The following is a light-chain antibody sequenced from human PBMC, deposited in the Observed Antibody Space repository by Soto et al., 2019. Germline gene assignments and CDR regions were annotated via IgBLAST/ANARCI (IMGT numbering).Light chain of an antibody. Sequence: QSALTQPPSASGTPGQRVTISCPGSSSTIETNTVDWYQHLPGTAPKVLIFNNNQRPSGVPDRFSGSKSGTSASLAISGLQSEDEADYYCAVWDDSLSGMVFGGGTKLTVL. CDR3: AVWDDSLSGMV. J-gene: IGLJ2*01. V-gene: IGLV1-44*01. CDR1: SSTIETNT. CDR2: NNN.